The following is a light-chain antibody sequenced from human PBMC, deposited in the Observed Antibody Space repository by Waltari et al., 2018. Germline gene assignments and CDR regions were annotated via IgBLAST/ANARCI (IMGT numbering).Light chain of an antibody. V-gene: IGKV4-1*01. CDR1: RSVLDTSKNKNF. Sequence: DIVMTQSPDSLAVSLGGRATINCKSSRSVLDTSKNKNFLAWYQLKPGQSPKLLIYWASTRESGVPDRFSASVSGTDFTLTISSLQADDVAIYSCQQYYAAPYTFGQGTKVEIK. J-gene: IGKJ2*01. CDR2: WAS. CDR3: QQYYAAPYT.